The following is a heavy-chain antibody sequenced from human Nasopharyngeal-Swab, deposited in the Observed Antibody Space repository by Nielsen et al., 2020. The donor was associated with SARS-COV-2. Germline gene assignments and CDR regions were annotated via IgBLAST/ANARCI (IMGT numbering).Heavy chain of an antibody. CDR2: ISGSGGST. CDR3: AKEPRALTMIGEC. J-gene: IGHJ4*02. V-gene: IGHV3-23*01. CDR1: GFTFSSYA. D-gene: IGHD3-22*01. Sequence: GGSLRLSCAASGFTFSSYAMSWVRQVPGKGLEWVSAISGSGGSTYYADFVKGRFTISRDNSKNTLYLQMNSLRAEDTAVYYCAKEPRALTMIGECWGQGTLVTVSS.